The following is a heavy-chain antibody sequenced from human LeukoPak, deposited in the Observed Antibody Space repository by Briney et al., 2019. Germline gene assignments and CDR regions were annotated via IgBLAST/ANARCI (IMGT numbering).Heavy chain of an antibody. J-gene: IGHJ4*02. D-gene: IGHD3-10*01. CDR1: GFTFSSYS. CDR2: ISGSGTST. CDR3: AKAATPYYGSGSYHNAKYYFDY. Sequence: GGSLRLSCVASGFTFSSYSMNWVRRAPGKGLEWVSDISGSGTSTYYADSVKGRFTISRDNSKNTLYLQMDSLRAEDTAVYHCAKAATPYYGSGSYHNAKYYFDYWGQGTLVTVSS. V-gene: IGHV3-23*01.